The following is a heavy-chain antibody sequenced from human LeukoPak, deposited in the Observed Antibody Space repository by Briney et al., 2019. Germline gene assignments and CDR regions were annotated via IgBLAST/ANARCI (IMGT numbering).Heavy chain of an antibody. V-gene: IGHV3-15*01. CDR3: TTDPQAAGIDY. CDR2: IKSKTDGGTT. J-gene: IGHJ4*02. Sequence: GGSLTLSCAASGFTFSNAWMSWVRQAPGKGRECVGRIKSKTDGGTTDYAAPVKGRFTISRDDSKNTLYLQMNSLKTEDTAVYYCTTDPQAAGIDYWGQGTLVTVSS. CDR1: GFTFSNAW. D-gene: IGHD1-1*01.